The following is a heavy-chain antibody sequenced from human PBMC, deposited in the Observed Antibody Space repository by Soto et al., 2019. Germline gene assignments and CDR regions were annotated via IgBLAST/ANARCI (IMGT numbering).Heavy chain of an antibody. CDR3: ARSSGELSLIGFDY. Sequence: EVHLLESGGGLVQPGGSLRLSCAASGFTFTNYAKTWVRQAPGKGLEWVSSISGSGDDTYYADSVKGRFTISRDNSRNTVYLQMNSLRVEDTAVYHCARSSGELSLIGFDYWGQGTLVTVYS. J-gene: IGHJ4*02. CDR1: GFTFTNYA. D-gene: IGHD3-16*02. V-gene: IGHV3-23*01. CDR2: ISGSGDDT.